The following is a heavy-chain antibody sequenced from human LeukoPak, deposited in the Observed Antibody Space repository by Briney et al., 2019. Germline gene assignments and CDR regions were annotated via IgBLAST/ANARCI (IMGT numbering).Heavy chain of an antibody. V-gene: IGHV3-15*01. CDR1: GVSFDGHW. D-gene: IGHD5-24*01. CDR2: IKSKTDGGTT. CDR3: TTDVIVGRDGYNWSGDY. J-gene: IGHJ4*02. Sequence: TGGSLRLSCAASGVSFDGHWMSWVRQAPGKGLEWVGRIKSKTDGGTTDYAAPVKGRFTISRDDSKNTLYLQMNSLKTEDTAVYYCTTDVIVGRDGYNWSGDYWGQGTLVTVSS.